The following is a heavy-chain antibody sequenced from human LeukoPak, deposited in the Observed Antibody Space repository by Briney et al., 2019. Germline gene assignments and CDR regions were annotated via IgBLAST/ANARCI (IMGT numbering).Heavy chain of an antibody. Sequence: GGSLRLSCAASGFTFDNYALSWVRQAPGKGLEWVSAITGVGGTTYYADSVKGRFTISRDNSKNALFLQMNSLRAEDTAVYYCAKSGPYCSSTSCNYFDYWGQGTLVTVSS. J-gene: IGHJ4*02. V-gene: IGHV3-23*01. CDR1: GFTFDNYA. CDR2: ITGVGGTT. CDR3: AKSGPYCSSTSCNYFDY. D-gene: IGHD2-2*01.